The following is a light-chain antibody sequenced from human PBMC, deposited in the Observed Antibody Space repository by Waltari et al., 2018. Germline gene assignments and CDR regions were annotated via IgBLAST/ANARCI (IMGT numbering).Light chain of an antibody. CDR1: SLRSYY. J-gene: IGLJ2*01. CDR3: HSRDGSGSGGS. CDR2: DQN. Sequence: SSELTQDPAVSVAMGQTVTITCQGNSLRSYYASWYQQRPGQAPILVIYDQNTRPSGVPDRCSGSRSDNTASLTITGAQAEDEASYYCHSRDGSGSGGSFGGGTKLTVL. V-gene: IGLV3-19*01.